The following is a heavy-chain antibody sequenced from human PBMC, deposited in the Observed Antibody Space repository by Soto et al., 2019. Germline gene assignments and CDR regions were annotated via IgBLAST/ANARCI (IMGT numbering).Heavy chain of an antibody. CDR3: ARAGDGYIFDY. CDR2: INSVSSTI. V-gene: IGHV3-48*02. J-gene: IGHJ4*02. Sequence: GSLRLSCAASGFTFSSYSMNWVRQAPGKGLEWVSYINSVSSTIYYADSVKGRFTISRDNAKNSLYLQLSSLRDEDTAVYYCARAGDGYIFDYWGQGTLVTVSS. CDR1: GFTFSSYS. D-gene: IGHD2-21*01.